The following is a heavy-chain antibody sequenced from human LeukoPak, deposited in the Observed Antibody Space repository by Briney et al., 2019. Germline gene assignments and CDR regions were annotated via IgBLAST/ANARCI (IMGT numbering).Heavy chain of an antibody. CDR3: ARVAQGATTENYFYYYMDV. D-gene: IGHD4-11*01. CDR2: ISSSSSYI. V-gene: IGHV3-21*01. Sequence: GGSLRLSCAASGFTFSSYSMNWVRQAPGKGLEWVSSISSSSSYIYYADSVKGRFTISRDNAKNSLYLQMNSLRAEDTAVYYCARVAQGATTENYFYYYMDVWGKGTTVTVSS. CDR1: GFTFSSYS. J-gene: IGHJ6*03.